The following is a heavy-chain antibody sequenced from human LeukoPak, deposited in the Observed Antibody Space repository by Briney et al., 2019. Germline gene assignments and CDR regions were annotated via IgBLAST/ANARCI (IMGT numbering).Heavy chain of an antibody. V-gene: IGHV3-21*04. CDR1: GFTFSSYE. CDR2: ISSSSSYI. D-gene: IGHD2-15*01. Sequence: GGSLRLSCAASGFTFSSYEMNWVRQAPGKGLEWVSSISSSSSYIYYADSVKGRFTISRDNAKNSLYLQMNSLKTEDTAVYYCTVNYCSGGSCYMLWGQGTLVTVSS. CDR3: TVNYCSGGSCYML. J-gene: IGHJ4*02.